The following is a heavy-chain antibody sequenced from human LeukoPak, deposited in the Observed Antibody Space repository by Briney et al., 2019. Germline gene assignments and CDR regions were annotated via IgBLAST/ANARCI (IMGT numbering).Heavy chain of an antibody. J-gene: IGHJ5*02. D-gene: IGHD2-15*01. V-gene: IGHV4-30-4*01. Sequence: ASQTLSLTCTVSGGSISSGDYYWSWIRQPPGKGLEWIGYIYYSGSTYYNPSLKSRVTISVDTSKNQFSLKLSSVTAADTAVYYCVVAAHYNWFDPWGQGTLVTVSS. CDR1: GGSISSGDYY. CDR3: VVAAHYNWFDP. CDR2: IYYSGST.